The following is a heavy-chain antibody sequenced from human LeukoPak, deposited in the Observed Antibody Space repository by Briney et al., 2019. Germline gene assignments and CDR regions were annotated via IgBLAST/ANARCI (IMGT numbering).Heavy chain of an antibody. V-gene: IGHV1-69*13. CDR1: GGTFSIYA. CDR3: ARGSVDTAMVRYDY. Sequence: SVKVSCTASGGTFSIYAISWVRQAPGQGLEWMGGIIPIFGTANYAQKFQGRVTITADESTSTAYMELSSLRSEDTAVYYCARGSVDTAMVRYDYWGQGTLVTVSS. D-gene: IGHD5-18*01. CDR2: IIPIFGTA. J-gene: IGHJ4*02.